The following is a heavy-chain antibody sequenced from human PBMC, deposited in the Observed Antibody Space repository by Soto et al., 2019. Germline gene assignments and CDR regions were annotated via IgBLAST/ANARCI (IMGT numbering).Heavy chain of an antibody. Sequence: QVQLVQSGAEVKKPGASVKVCCEASGDTFTSYGISWVRQAPGQGLEWMGWISAYNGNTNYAQKLQGRVTMTTDTSTSTAYMELRSLRSDDTAVYYCARDDASGGSCYLGDYWGQGTMVTVSS. J-gene: IGHJ4*02. D-gene: IGHD2-15*01. CDR3: ARDDASGGSCYLGDY. CDR1: GDTFTSYG. CDR2: ISAYNGNT. V-gene: IGHV1-18*01.